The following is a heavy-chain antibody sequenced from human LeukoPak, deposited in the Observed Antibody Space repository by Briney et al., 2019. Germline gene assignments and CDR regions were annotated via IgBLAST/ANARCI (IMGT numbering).Heavy chain of an antibody. D-gene: IGHD2-15*01. V-gene: IGHV1-69*13. J-gene: IGHJ4*02. CDR1: GGTFSSYA. CDR2: IIPIFGTA. CDR3: ARGGYCSGGSCYSFDY. Sequence: SVKVSCEASGGTFSSYAISWVRQAPGQGLEWMGGIIPIFGTANYAQKFQGRVTITADGSTSTAYMELSSLRSEDTAVYYCARGGYCSGGSCYSFDYWGRGTLVTVSS.